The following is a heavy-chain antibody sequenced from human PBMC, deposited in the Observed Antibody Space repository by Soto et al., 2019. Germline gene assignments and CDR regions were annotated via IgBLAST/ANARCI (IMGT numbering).Heavy chain of an antibody. CDR3: ARGNWNYYYGFDV. V-gene: IGHV3-7*01. Sequence: PGGSLRLSCAASEFTFDKYYMTWVRQAPGKGPEWVANIKPDGSEQYYVDSVKGRFTISRDNANNSLYLQMSSLRAEDTAVYFCARGNWNYYYGFDVWGQGTTVTVS. D-gene: IGHD1-20*01. J-gene: IGHJ6*02. CDR2: IKPDGSEQ. CDR1: EFTFDKYY.